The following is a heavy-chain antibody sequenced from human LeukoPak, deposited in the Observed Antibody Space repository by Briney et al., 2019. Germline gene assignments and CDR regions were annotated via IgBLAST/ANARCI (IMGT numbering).Heavy chain of an antibody. Sequence: SQTLSLTCTVSGGSVNSGSYFWTWIRQPPGKGLEWIGYIYYSGSTNYNPSLKSRVTISIDTSKNQFSLQLSSVTAADTAVYYCARDPGYCSGSSCYGLGPEGYWGQGTLVTVSS. D-gene: IGHD2-15*01. V-gene: IGHV4-61*01. J-gene: IGHJ4*02. CDR2: IYYSGST. CDR1: GGSVNSGSYF. CDR3: ARDPGYCSGSSCYGLGPEGY.